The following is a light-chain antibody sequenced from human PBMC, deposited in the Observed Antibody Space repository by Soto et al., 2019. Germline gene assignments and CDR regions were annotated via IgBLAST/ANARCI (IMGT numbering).Light chain of an antibody. J-gene: IGKJ5*01. CDR1: QSVSYY. CDR2: DAS. Sequence: EIVLTQSPATLSLSPGERATLSCRASQSVSYYLAWYQQKSGQAPRLLIYDASNRATGIPARFSGSGSGTDFTLTISSLEPEDFAVYFCQQRSEWPIAFGQGTRLEI. V-gene: IGKV3-11*01. CDR3: QQRSEWPIA.